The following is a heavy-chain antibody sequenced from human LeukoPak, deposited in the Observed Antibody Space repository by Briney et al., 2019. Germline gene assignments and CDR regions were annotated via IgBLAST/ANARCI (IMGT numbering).Heavy chain of an antibody. CDR2: TSYDGSNK. Sequence: GGSLGLSCAASGFTFSSYAMHWVRQAPGKGLEWVAVTSYDGSNKYYADSVKGRFTISRDNSKNTLYLQMNSLRADDTAVYYCARDRGVGTTPLDYWGQGTLVTVSS. CDR3: ARDRGVGTTPLDY. V-gene: IGHV3-30-3*01. CDR1: GFTFSSYA. D-gene: IGHD1-26*01. J-gene: IGHJ4*02.